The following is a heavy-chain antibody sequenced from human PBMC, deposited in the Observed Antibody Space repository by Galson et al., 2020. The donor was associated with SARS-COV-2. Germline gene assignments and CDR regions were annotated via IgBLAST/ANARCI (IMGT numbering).Heavy chain of an antibody. Sequence: QLGESLKIYCAASGFTFSSYAMHWVRQAPGKGLEWVAVISYDGSNKYYADSVKGRFTISRDNSKNTLYLQMNSLRAEDTAVYYCARERGVVVVPAAISYSGSYYRGEEFDYWGQGTLVTVSS. D-gene: IGHD2-2*02. J-gene: IGHJ4*02. CDR2: ISYDGSNK. CDR3: ARERGVVVVPAAISYSGSYYRGEEFDY. V-gene: IGHV3-30*04. CDR1: GFTFSSYA.